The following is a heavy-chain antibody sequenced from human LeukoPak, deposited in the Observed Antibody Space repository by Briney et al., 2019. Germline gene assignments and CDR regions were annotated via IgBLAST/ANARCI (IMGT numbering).Heavy chain of an antibody. CDR3: THKTFISVFGTRDY. D-gene: IGHD3-3*01. Sequence: VSGPTLVKPTQTLTLTCTFSGFSLRSSGVGVGWIRQPPGKALEWLAIIYWNDDKRYTPSLKSRLTISKDTSKNQVVLTMTNMDPVDTATYYCTHKTFISVFGTRDYWGQGTLVTVSS. J-gene: IGHJ4*02. CDR2: IYWNDDK. CDR1: GFSLRSSGVG. V-gene: IGHV2-5*01.